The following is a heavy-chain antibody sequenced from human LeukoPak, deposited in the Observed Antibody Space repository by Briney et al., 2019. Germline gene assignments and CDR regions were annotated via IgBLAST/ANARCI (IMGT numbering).Heavy chain of an antibody. CDR3: ARRGDIVVVPAALDAFDI. Sequence: SETLSLTCSVSGGSISSNNYYWGWIRQPPGKGLEWIGSMFYSGSTYYNSSLKSRVTISVDTSKNQFSLKLSSVTAADTAVYYCARRGDIVVVPAALDAFDIWGQGTMVTVSS. CDR1: GGSISSNNYY. D-gene: IGHD2-2*01. J-gene: IGHJ3*02. CDR2: MFYSGST. V-gene: IGHV4-39*01.